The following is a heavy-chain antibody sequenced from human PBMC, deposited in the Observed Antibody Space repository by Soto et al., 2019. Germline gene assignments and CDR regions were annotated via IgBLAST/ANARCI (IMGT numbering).Heavy chain of an antibody. CDR3: ARILGGYGDYAFDI. V-gene: IGHV1-2*04. D-gene: IGHD4-17*01. Sequence: ASVKVYFKASGYPFTGYYMHWVRQAPGQGLEWMGWINPNSGGTNYAQKFQVWVTMTRDTSISTAYMELSRLRSDDTAVYYCARILGGYGDYAFDIWGQGTMVTVSS. J-gene: IGHJ3*02. CDR2: INPNSGGT. CDR1: GYPFTGYY.